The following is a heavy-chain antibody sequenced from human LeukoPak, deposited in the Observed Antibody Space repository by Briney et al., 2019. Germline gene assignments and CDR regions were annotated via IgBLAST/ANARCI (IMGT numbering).Heavy chain of an antibody. CDR1: GGSISSYY. CDR2: IYISGST. D-gene: IGHD4-17*01. V-gene: IGHV4-4*09. CDR3: ARTTVTSNYYMDV. Sequence: PSETLSLTCTVSGGSISSYYWSWIRQPPGKGLEWIGFIYISGSTNYSPSLKSRVTISVDTPKNQFSLKLSSVTAADTAVYYCARTTVTSNYYMDVWGKGTTVTVSS. J-gene: IGHJ6*03.